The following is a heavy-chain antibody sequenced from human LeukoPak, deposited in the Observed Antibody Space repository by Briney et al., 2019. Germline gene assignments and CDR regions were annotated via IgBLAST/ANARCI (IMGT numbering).Heavy chain of an antibody. CDR1: GYTFTSYG. J-gene: IGHJ5*02. Sequence: ASVKVSCKASGYTFTSYGISWVRQAPGQGLEWMGWISAYNGNTNYAQKLQGRVTMTTDTSTSTAYMELRSLRSDDTAVYYCARGEHYYDSSGPPEDWFDPWGQGTLVTVSS. CDR2: ISAYNGNT. CDR3: ARGEHYYDSSGPPEDWFDP. D-gene: IGHD3-22*01. V-gene: IGHV1-18*01.